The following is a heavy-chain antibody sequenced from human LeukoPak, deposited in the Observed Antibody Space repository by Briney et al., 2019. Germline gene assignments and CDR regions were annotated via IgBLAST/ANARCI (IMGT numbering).Heavy chain of an antibody. Sequence: ASVKVSCKASGYTFTSYGISWVRQAPGQGLEWMGWISAYNGNTNYAQKLQGRVTMTPDTSTSTAYMELRSLRSDDTAVYYCARETPRIAVAGTGIDYWGQGTLVTVSS. J-gene: IGHJ4*02. CDR2: ISAYNGNT. D-gene: IGHD6-19*01. V-gene: IGHV1-18*01. CDR1: GYTFTSYG. CDR3: ARETPRIAVAGTGIDY.